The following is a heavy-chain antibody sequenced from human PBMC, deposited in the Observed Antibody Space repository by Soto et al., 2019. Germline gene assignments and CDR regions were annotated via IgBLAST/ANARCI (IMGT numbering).Heavy chain of an antibody. D-gene: IGHD1-20*01. V-gene: IGHV3-11*01. J-gene: IGHJ4*02. CDR2: ISGSGGSI. Sequence: GGSLRLSCAASGFTFSDYYMSWIRQAPGKGLEWVSSISGSGGSIYYADSVKGRFTISRDNSKNTLYLQMNSLRAEDTAVYYCAKEYNYFAYWGQGTLVTVSS. CDR3: AKEYNYFAY. CDR1: GFTFSDYY.